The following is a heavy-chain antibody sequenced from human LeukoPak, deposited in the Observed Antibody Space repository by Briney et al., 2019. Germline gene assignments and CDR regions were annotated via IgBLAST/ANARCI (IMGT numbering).Heavy chain of an antibody. J-gene: IGHJ6*03. V-gene: IGHV4-34*01. Sequence: KPSETLSLTCAVYGGSFSGYYWSWIRQPPGKGLEWIGEINHSGSTNYNPSLKSRVTISVDTSKNQFSLKLSSVTAADTAVYYCARVIVAVHRYYYYYMDVWGKGTTVTVSS. CDR2: INHSGST. CDR3: ARVIVAVHRYYYYYMDV. D-gene: IGHD5-12*01. CDR1: GGSFSGYY.